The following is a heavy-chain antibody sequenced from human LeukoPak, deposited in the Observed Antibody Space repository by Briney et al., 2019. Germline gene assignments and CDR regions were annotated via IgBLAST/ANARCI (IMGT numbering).Heavy chain of an antibody. D-gene: IGHD6-19*01. Sequence: SETLSLTCTVSGGSISSYYWSWIRQPPGKGLEWIGYIYYSGSTNYNPSLKSRVTISVDTSKNQFSLKLISVTAADTAVYSCARDIAVAGSLYDAFDIWGQGTMVTVSS. CDR3: ARDIAVAGSLYDAFDI. CDR1: GGSISSYY. V-gene: IGHV4-59*01. CDR2: IYYSGST. J-gene: IGHJ3*02.